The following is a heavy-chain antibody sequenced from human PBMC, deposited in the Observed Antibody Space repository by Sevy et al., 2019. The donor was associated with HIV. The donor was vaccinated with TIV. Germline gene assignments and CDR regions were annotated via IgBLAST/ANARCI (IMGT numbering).Heavy chain of an antibody. CDR1: GFTFDSYA. CDR3: AKDRVTVFGVVVTFDS. V-gene: IGHV3-23*01. D-gene: IGHD3-3*01. Sequence: GGSLRLSCAASGFTFDSYAMHWVRQVAGKGLEWVSIISGSGYATYYADSVKGRFIISRDTSRNTLYLQMNSLRVEDSAVYFCAKDRVTVFGVVVTFDSWGQGTLVTVSS. J-gene: IGHJ4*02. CDR2: ISGSGYAT.